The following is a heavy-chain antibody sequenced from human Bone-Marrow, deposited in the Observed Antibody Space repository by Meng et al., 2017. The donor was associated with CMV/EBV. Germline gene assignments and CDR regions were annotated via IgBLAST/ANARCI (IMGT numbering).Heavy chain of an antibody. CDR1: GDSVSSNSAA. J-gene: IGHJ6*01. CDR3: ARVTVAAAFYYYYGMDV. CDR2: TYYRSKWYN. Sequence: SQTLSLTCAISGDSVSSNSAAWNWIRQSPSRGLEWLGRTYYRSKWYNDYAVSVKSRISINPDTSKNQFSLKLSSVTAADTAVYYCARVTVAAAFYYYYGMDVWGQGTTVTGSS. V-gene: IGHV6-1*01. D-gene: IGHD6-13*01.